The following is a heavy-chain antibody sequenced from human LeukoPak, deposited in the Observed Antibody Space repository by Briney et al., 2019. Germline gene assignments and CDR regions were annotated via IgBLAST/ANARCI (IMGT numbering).Heavy chain of an antibody. Sequence: GGSLILSCAASGFTFSSYGMHWVRQAPGKGLEWVAVISYDGSNKYYADSVKGRFTISRDNSKNTLYLQMNSLRAEDTAVYYCAKDPLRFGEDGAFDIWGQGTMVTVSS. V-gene: IGHV3-30*18. J-gene: IGHJ3*02. CDR3: AKDPLRFGEDGAFDI. CDR2: ISYDGSNK. CDR1: GFTFSSYG. D-gene: IGHD3-10*01.